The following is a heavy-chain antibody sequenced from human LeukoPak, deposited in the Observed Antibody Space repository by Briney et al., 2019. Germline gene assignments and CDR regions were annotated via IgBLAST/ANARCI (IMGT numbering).Heavy chain of an antibody. CDR1: GITFTSHG. V-gene: IGHV3-30*18. D-gene: IGHD4-23*01. Sequence: GGSLRLSCVVSGITFTSHGMNWIRQAPGKGLEWVAVISYDGSNKYYADSVKGRFTISRDNSKNTLYLQMNSLRAEDTAVYYCAKARVDYGGNSYYYYYMDVWGKGTTVTVSS. CDR3: AKARVDYGGNSYYYYYMDV. CDR2: ISYDGSNK. J-gene: IGHJ6*03.